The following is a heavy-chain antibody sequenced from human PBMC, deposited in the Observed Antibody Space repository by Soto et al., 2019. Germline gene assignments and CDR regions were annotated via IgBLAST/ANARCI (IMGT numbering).Heavy chain of an antibody. J-gene: IGHJ1*01. V-gene: IGHV4-59*01. CDR3: ARVMTNYGDSEYFQP. CDR1: GDSISNYY. Sequence: ETLSLTCTVSGDSISNYYWSWIRQPPGKGLEWIGHVFSSGRTNYNPSLKSRVTISVDTSKNQFSLKLSSVTAADTAVYYCARVMTNYGDSEYFQPWGQGTLVTVSS. D-gene: IGHD1-7*01. CDR2: VFSSGRT.